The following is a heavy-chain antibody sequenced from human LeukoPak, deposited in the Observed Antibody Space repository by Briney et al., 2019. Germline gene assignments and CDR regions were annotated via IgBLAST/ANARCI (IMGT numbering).Heavy chain of an antibody. D-gene: IGHD6-13*01. CDR3: ARDRRAAAAVYGMDVAVYGMDV. J-gene: IGHJ6*02. V-gene: IGHV4-61*01. CDR1: GGSVSSGSYY. Sequence: SETLSLTCTVSGGSVSSGSYYWSWIRQPPGKGLEWIGYIYYSGSTNYNPSLKSRVTISVDTSKNQFSLKLSSVTAADTAVYYCARDRRAAAAVYGMDVAVYGMDVWGQGTTVTVSS. CDR2: IYYSGST.